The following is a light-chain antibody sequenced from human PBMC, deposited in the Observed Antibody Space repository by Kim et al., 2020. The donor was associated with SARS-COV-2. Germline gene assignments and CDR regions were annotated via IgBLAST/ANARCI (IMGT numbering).Light chain of an antibody. CDR1: QDIRNY. J-gene: IGKJ4*01. CDR3: QNYNSAPHT. CDR2: LAS. V-gene: IGKV1-27*01. Sequence: DIQMTQSPSSLSASVGDRVTITCRASQDIRNYLAWYQHKPGKVPKVLIYLASILPSGVPSRFSGSASGTYFTLTITSLQPEDVGTYYCQNYNSAPHTFGGGTKLEI.